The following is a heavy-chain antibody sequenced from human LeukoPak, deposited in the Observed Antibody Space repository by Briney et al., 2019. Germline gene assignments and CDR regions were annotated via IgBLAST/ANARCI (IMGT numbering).Heavy chain of an antibody. CDR3: AKDPPHSDRSIYSDNS. CDR1: GFIFSNNI. D-gene: IGHD3-22*01. V-gene: IGHV3-23*01. CDR2: ISADGGDI. Sequence: GGSLRLSCAAFGFIFSNNIMNWVRQAPGKGLEWVSVISADGGDIYYADSVNGRFTISRDNSKNTLHLQMDSLRAEDTAVYYCAKDPPHSDRSIYSDNSWGQGTLVTVSS. J-gene: IGHJ4*02.